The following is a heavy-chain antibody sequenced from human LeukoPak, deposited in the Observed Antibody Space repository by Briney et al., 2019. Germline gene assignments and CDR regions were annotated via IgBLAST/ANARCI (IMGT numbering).Heavy chain of an antibody. Sequence: SETLSLTCAVDGGSFSGYYWSWIRQPPGKGLEWIGEINHSGSTNYNPSLKSRVTISVDTSKNQFSLKLSSVTAADTAVYYCARIPPRSYCNGGSCYRNAFDIWGQGTMVTVSS. J-gene: IGHJ3*02. V-gene: IGHV4-34*01. D-gene: IGHD2-15*01. CDR1: GGSFSGYY. CDR3: ARIPPRSYCNGGSCYRNAFDI. CDR2: INHSGST.